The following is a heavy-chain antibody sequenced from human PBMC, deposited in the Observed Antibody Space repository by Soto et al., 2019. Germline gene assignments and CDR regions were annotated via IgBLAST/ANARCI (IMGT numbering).Heavy chain of an antibody. CDR3: ARGRGGLGHCIRTGCWVDV. Sequence: QVQLVQSGADVKKPGASVKVSCKASGYTFTSYDINWVRQATGQGLEWMGWMNPHSGNTGFAQKFEGRVTVTRNTARGTAYMELSNLRSEDTAVYYCARGRGGLGHCIRTGCWVDVWGQGSTVTVSS. CDR1: GYTFTSYD. V-gene: IGHV1-8*01. CDR2: MNPHSGNT. J-gene: IGHJ6*02. D-gene: IGHD2-15*01.